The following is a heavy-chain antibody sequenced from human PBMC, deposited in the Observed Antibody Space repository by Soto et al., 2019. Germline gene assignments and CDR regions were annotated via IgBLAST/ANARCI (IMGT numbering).Heavy chain of an antibody. Sequence: QVPLVQSGAEVKKPGASVKVSCKASGYTFTGYYMHWVRQAPGQGLEWMGWINPNSGGTNYAQKFQGWVTMTRDTSISTAYMELSRLRSDDTAVYYCARGVFPTRYSSGWYKNWFAPWGQGTLVTVSS. CDR3: ARGVFPTRYSSGWYKNWFAP. D-gene: IGHD6-19*01. V-gene: IGHV1-2*04. CDR2: INPNSGGT. J-gene: IGHJ5*02. CDR1: GYTFTGYY.